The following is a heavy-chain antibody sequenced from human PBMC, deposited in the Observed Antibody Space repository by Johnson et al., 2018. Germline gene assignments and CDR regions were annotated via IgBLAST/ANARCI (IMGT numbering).Heavy chain of an antibody. V-gene: IGHV3-74*01. D-gene: IGHD1-1*01. CDR1: GFTFSNHW. CDR3: ARGTGDNSGLDDFDL. Sequence: VQLQESGGGLVQPGRSLRLSCAASGFTFSNHWMHWVRQVPGKGLVWVSHITLDGSVTTYADSVKGRFTISRDNAKNTLYLQMNRLRAEGTAGYYCARGTGDNSGLDDFDLWGQGTMVTVSS. J-gene: IGHJ3*01. CDR2: ITLDGSVT.